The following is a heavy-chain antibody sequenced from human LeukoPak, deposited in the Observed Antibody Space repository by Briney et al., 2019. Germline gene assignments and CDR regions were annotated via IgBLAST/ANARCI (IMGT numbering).Heavy chain of an antibody. J-gene: IGHJ5*02. Sequence: GESLKISCKGSGYSFTRYWIGWVRQMPGKGLEWMGIIYPGDSDTRYSPSFQGQVTISADKSISTAYLQWTSLKASDTAIYYSARLPQWGVTGSWFDPWGQGTLVTVSS. CDR3: ARLPQWGVTGSWFDP. CDR2: IYPGDSDT. CDR1: GYSFTRYW. V-gene: IGHV5-51*01. D-gene: IGHD2-21*02.